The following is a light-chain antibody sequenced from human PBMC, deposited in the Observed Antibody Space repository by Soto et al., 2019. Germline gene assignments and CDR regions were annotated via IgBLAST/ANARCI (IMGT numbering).Light chain of an antibody. CDR3: QQYNNWPPWT. CDR2: GAS. V-gene: IGKV3-15*01. CDR1: QSVSSN. J-gene: IGKJ1*01. Sequence: EIVMTQSPATLSVSPGERATLSCRASQSVSSNLAWYQQKPGQAPRLLIYGASTRATGIPARFSGSGSGTEFTLTISSLQSEDFAVYYCQQYNNWPPWTCGQGTKVE.